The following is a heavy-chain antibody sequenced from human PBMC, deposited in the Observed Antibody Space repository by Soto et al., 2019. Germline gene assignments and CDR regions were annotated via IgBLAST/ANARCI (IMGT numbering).Heavy chain of an antibody. CDR1: GFTFSSYW. CDR2: IKPDGSEK. CDR3: ARVGCGGGTCYNY. J-gene: IGHJ4*02. Sequence: EVQLVESGGGLVQPGGSLRLSCAASGFTFSSYWMSWVRQAPGKGLEWVANIKPDGSEKHYVDSVKGRFTFSGDNAKNSLYLQMDGLRAEDTAVYYCARVGCGGGTCYNYWGQGTLVTVSS. D-gene: IGHD2-15*01. V-gene: IGHV3-7*04.